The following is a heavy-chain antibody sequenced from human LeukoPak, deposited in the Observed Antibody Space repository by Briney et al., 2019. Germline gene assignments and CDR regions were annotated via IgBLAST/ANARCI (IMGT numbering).Heavy chain of an antibody. Sequence: GGSLRLSCAASGFTFSSYGMHWVRQAPGKGLEWVAVISYDGSNKYYADSVKGRFTISRDNSKSTLHLQMNSLRAEDTAVYYCAKDSGLEAWGQGTLVTVSS. J-gene: IGHJ5*02. CDR2: ISYDGSNK. CDR3: AKDSGLEA. CDR1: GFTFSSYG. V-gene: IGHV3-30*18.